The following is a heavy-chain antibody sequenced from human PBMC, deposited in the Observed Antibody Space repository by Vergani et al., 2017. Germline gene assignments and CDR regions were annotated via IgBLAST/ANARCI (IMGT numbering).Heavy chain of an antibody. CDR1: GGTFSSYA. J-gene: IGHJ4*02. V-gene: IGHV1-69*01. CDR2: IIPIFGTA. D-gene: IGHD2-21*02. CDR3: ASSXQLLNVVTAIRGLYHFDY. Sequence: QVQLVQSGAEVKKPGSSVKVSCKASGGTFSSYAISWVRQAPGQGLEWMGGIIPIFGTANYAQKFQGIVTITADASTSTAYMELSSLRSEDTAVYYCASSXQLLNVVTAIRGLYHFDYWGQGTLVTVSS.